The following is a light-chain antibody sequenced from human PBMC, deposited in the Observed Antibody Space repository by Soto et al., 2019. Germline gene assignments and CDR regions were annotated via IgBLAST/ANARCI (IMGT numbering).Light chain of an antibody. J-gene: IGKJ3*01. V-gene: IGKV1-27*01. Sequence: DIQMTQSPSSLSASAGDRVTITCRASQGISNYVSWYQQKPGKVPKLLIYAASTLQSGVPSRFSGIGSGTVFTLTITSLQPEEVGTYYCQKYNYAPFTFGPGTKVNIK. CDR1: QGISNY. CDR3: QKYNYAPFT. CDR2: AAS.